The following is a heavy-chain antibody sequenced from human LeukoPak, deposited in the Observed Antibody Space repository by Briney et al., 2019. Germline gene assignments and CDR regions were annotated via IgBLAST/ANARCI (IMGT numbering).Heavy chain of an antibody. Sequence: SVKVSCKASGGTFSSYAISWVRQAPGQGLEWMGGIIPIFGTANYAQKFQGRVTITADESTSTAYMELGSLRSEDTAVYYCARWYVRSSGWYLWAGYGMDVWGQGTTVTVSS. J-gene: IGHJ6*02. CDR3: ARWYVRSSGWYLWAGYGMDV. D-gene: IGHD6-19*01. CDR1: GGTFSSYA. CDR2: IIPIFGTA. V-gene: IGHV1-69*01.